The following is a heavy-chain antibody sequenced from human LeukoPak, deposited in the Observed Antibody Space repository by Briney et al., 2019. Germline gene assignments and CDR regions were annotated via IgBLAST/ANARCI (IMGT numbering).Heavy chain of an antibody. Sequence: PSETLSLTCTVSGGSISNYYWSWIRQPPGKGLEWIGYIYYTGSTTHNPSLKSRVTTSVDTSKNQFSLKLSSVTAADTAVYYCAREEAATSSLDYWGQGILVTVSS. CDR2: IYYTGST. CDR1: GGSISNYY. D-gene: IGHD2-15*01. V-gene: IGHV4-59*01. CDR3: AREEAATSSLDY. J-gene: IGHJ4*02.